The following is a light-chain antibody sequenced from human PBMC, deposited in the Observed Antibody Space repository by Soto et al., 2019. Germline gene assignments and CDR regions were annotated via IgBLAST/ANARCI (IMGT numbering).Light chain of an antibody. Sequence: QSVLTQPPSASGTPGQRVSISCSGSRSNIGTNTVNWYQQFPGTAPKLLIFSSYLHLSGVPDRFSASRSGASASLAISGLQSEDEADYYCAAWDDSLDAYVFGSGTKLTVL. CDR3: AAWDDSLDAYV. CDR2: SSY. V-gene: IGLV1-44*01. CDR1: RSNIGTNT. J-gene: IGLJ1*01.